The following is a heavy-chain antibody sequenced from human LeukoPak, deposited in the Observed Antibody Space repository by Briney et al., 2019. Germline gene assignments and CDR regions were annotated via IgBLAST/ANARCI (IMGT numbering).Heavy chain of an antibody. CDR3: ARDLRSDYYGSGSYYSFDY. V-gene: IGHV1-18*01. CDR2: ISAYNGNT. D-gene: IGHD3-10*01. CDR1: GYTFTSYG. Sequence: GASVKVSCKASGYTFTSYGISWVRQAPGQGLEWMGWISAYNGNTNYAQKLQGRVTMTTDTSTSTAYMELRSLRSDDTAVYYCARDLRSDYYGSGSYYSFDYWGQGTLVTVSS. J-gene: IGHJ4*02.